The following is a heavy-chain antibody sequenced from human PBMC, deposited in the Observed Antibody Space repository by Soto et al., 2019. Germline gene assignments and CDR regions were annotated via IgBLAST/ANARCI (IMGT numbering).Heavy chain of an antibody. D-gene: IGHD1-26*01. CDR2: IYGNGRST. CDR3: AKDFTPDSRWDIDY. J-gene: IGHJ4*02. V-gene: IGHV3-23*01. Sequence: EVQLLESGGGLVQPAGSLRLSCAASGFTFSIYTMSWFRQAPGKGREWVSSIYGNGRSTFYSASVKGRFTISRDNSGNTVYLQMSSLRAEDTAIYYCAKDFTPDSRWDIDYWGQGSLVTVSS. CDR1: GFTFSIYT.